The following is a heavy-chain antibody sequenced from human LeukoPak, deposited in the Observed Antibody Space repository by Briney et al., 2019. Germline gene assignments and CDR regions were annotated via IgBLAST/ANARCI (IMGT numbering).Heavy chain of an antibody. V-gene: IGHV4-39*01. D-gene: IGHD4-17*01. CDR1: GGSNSSSSYY. CDR3: VRLSDHRVLDYGDYPFDY. CDR2: IYYSGST. J-gene: IGHJ4*02. Sequence: SETLSLTCTVSGGSNSSSSYYWGWIRQPPGKGLEWIGSIYYSGSTYYNPSLKSRVTISVDTSKNQFSLKLSSVTAADTAVYYCVRLSDHRVLDYGDYPFDYWGQGTLVTVSS.